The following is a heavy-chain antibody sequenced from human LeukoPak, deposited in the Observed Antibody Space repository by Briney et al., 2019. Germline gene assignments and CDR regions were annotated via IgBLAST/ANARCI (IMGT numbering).Heavy chain of an antibody. Sequence: GGSLRLSRAASGFTFSNYAMSWARQAPGKGLEWVSSIDSSGGYMFYADSVKGRFIISRDNAKDSLYLQMNSLRVEDTAVYYCLRGDRRDYWGQGTPVTVSS. V-gene: IGHV3-21*06. J-gene: IGHJ4*02. CDR2: IDSSGGYM. CDR3: LRGDRRDY. CDR1: GFTFSNYA.